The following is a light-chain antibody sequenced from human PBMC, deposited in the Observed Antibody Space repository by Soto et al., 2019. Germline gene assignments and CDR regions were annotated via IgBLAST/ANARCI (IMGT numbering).Light chain of an antibody. J-gene: IGKJ1*01. CDR2: KAS. CDR3: T. Sequence: DIQMTQSPSTLSASVGDRVTITCRASQTISMWLAWYQQKPGKAPMLLIYKASYLESGVPSRFSGSGFGTEFTLTISSLQPDDFATQSGTFGQGTKVDI. V-gene: IGKV1-5*03. CDR1: QTISMW.